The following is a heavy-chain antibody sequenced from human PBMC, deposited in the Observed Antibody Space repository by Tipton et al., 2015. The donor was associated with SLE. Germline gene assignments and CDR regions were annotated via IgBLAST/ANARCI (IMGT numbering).Heavy chain of an antibody. J-gene: IGHJ4*02. D-gene: IGHD3-16*01. V-gene: IGHV4-34*01. CDR3: AKDRLGVCDY. Sequence: TLSLTCAVYGGSFSGYYWSWIRQPPGKGLEWIGEINHSGSTNYNPSLKSRVTISVDTSKNQFSLKLSSVTAADTAVYYCAKDRLGVCDYWGQGTLVTVAS. CDR2: INHSGST. CDR1: GGSFSGYY.